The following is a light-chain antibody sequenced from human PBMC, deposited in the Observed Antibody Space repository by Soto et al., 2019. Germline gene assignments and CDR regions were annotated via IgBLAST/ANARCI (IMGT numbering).Light chain of an antibody. V-gene: IGLV3-21*02. CDR3: AAWDDSLNGVV. J-gene: IGLJ2*01. CDR1: NIGSKS. Sequence: SYELTQPPSVSVAPGQTARITCGGNNIGSKSVHWYQQKPGQAPVLVVYDDSDRPSGIPDRFSGSKSGSSASLAISGLQSADEADYYCAAWDDSLNGVVFGGGTKLTVL. CDR2: DDS.